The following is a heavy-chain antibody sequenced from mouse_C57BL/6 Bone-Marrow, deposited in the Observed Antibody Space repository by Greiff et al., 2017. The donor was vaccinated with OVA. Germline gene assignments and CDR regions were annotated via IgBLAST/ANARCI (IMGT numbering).Heavy chain of an antibody. V-gene: IGHV3-6*01. CDR3: ARGSNYVAWFAY. J-gene: IGHJ3*01. CDR1: GYSITSGYY. Sequence: EVKLMESGPGLVKPSQSLSLTCSVTGYSITSGYYWNWIRQFPGNKLEWMGYISYDGSNNYNPSLKNRISITRDTSKNQFFLKLNSVTTEDTATYYCARGSNYVAWFAYWGQGTLVTVSA. D-gene: IGHD2-5*01. CDR2: ISYDGSN.